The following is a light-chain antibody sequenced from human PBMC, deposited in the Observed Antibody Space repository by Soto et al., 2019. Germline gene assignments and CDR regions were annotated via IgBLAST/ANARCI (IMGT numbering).Light chain of an antibody. J-gene: IGKJ1*01. Sequence: DLVLTPSPDSLAVSLGQSSTINCKSSQTVLYSSTNENYLAWYQQRAGQAPRLLIYHASARVTGIPDRFSGSGSGTDFTLTISRLEPEDFAVYYCQQYGSSPRTFGRGTKVDIK. CDR2: HAS. CDR3: QQYGSSPRT. V-gene: IGKV4-1*01. CDR1: QTVLYSSTNENY.